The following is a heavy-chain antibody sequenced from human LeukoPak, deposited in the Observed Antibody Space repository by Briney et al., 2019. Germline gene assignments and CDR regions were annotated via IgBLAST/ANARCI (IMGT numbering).Heavy chain of an antibody. Sequence: SETLSLTCTVSGGSISSYYWSWIRQPPGKGLEWIGYIYYSGSTNYNPSLKSRVTISVDTSKNQFSLKLSSVTAADTAVYYCARQYSDILTGYHRGELYWYFDLWGRGTLVTVSS. V-gene: IGHV4-59*01. CDR2: IYYSGST. CDR1: GGSISSYY. J-gene: IGHJ2*01. D-gene: IGHD3-9*01. CDR3: ARQYSDILTGYHRGELYWYFDL.